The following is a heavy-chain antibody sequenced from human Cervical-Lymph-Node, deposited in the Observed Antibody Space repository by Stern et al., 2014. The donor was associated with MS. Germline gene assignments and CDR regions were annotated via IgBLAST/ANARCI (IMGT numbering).Heavy chain of an antibody. J-gene: IGHJ3*01. D-gene: IGHD6-13*01. CDR3: EAAPGRGDAFDF. Sequence: QVQLQESGPGLVKPSETLSLTCTVSGASITSSSYYWGWIRQSPGKGLEWIGNVYYGGTTHYNPSLGSRIAISVAQTRNHSSPQLSSVTAADTAVYYCEAAPGRGDAFDFWGQGTMVTVSS. CDR2: VYYGGTT. V-gene: IGHV4-39*02. CDR1: GASITSSSYY.